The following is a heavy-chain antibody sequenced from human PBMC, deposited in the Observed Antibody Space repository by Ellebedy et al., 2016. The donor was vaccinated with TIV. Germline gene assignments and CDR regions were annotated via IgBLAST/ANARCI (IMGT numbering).Heavy chain of an antibody. CDR2: ISAYNGNT. J-gene: IGHJ6*02. Sequence: ASVKVSXKASGGTFSSYAISWVRQAPGQGLEWMGWISAYNGNTNYAQKLQGRVTMTTDTSTSTAYMELRSLRSEDTAVYYCATISWGGPHYGMDVWGQGTTVTVSS. V-gene: IGHV1-18*01. CDR1: GGTFSSYA. CDR3: ATISWGGPHYGMDV. D-gene: IGHD3-3*02.